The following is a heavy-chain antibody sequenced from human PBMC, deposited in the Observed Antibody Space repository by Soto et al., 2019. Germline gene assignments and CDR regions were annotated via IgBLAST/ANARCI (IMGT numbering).Heavy chain of an antibody. CDR2: ISGGGGST. CDR1: GFTFSSYA. J-gene: IGHJ3*02. Sequence: LRLSCAASGFTFSSYAMSWVRQAPGKGLEWVSAISGGGGSTYYADSVKGRFTISRDNSKNTLYLQMNSLRADDTAVYYCAKAPNSVLRSAFDIWGQGTMVTVSS. V-gene: IGHV3-23*01. CDR3: AKAPNSVLRSAFDI.